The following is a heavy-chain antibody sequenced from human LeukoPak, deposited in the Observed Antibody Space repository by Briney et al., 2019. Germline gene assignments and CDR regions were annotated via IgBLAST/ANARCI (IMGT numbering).Heavy chain of an antibody. CDR1: GFTFSSYA. D-gene: IGHD3-22*01. CDR2: ISGSGGST. V-gene: IGHV3-23*01. Sequence: GGSLRLSCAASGFTFSSYAMSWVRQAPGKGLEWVSAISGSGGSTYYADSVKGRFTISRDNSRNTQYLQMNSLRAEDTAVYYCAKGEYDSSLWNAFNIWSQGTMVTVSS. J-gene: IGHJ3*02. CDR3: AKGEYDSSLWNAFNI.